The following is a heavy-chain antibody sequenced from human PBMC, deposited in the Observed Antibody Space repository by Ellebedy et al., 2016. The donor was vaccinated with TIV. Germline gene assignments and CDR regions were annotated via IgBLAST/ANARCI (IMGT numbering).Heavy chain of an antibody. V-gene: IGHV4-39*01. CDR2: IYYGVTT. CDR3: VRRIGARPPDY. D-gene: IGHD3-16*01. CDR1: SGPISSSTYY. Sequence: SETLSLTXTVSSGPISSSTYYWGWIRQPPGKGPEWIGSIYYGVTTDYNPSLKSRATISVDTSKNQFSLKLSSVTAADTAVYYCVRRIGARPPDYWGQGTLVTVSS. J-gene: IGHJ4*02.